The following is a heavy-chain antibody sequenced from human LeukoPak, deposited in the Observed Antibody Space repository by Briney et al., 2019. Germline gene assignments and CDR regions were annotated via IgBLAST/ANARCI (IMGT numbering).Heavy chain of an antibody. D-gene: IGHD5-18*01. CDR2: IYSGGST. CDR3: ARETSVTLYRDTAYFDY. CDR1: GFTFSSYW. V-gene: IGHV3-66*01. J-gene: IGHJ4*02. Sequence: GGSLRLSCAASGFTFSSYWMSRVRQAPGKGLEWVSVIYSGGSTYYADSVKGRFTISRDNSKNTLYLQMNSLRAEDTAVYYCARETSVTLYRDTAYFDYWGQGTLVTVSS.